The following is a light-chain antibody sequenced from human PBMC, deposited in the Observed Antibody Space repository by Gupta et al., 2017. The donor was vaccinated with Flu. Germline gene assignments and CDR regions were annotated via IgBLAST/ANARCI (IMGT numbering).Light chain of an antibody. J-gene: IGLJ1*01. V-gene: IGLV2-14*03. CDR1: SSDVGRSNS. CDR2: DVS. CDR3: SSYTSTSTFYV. Sequence: QSALTQPASVSGSPGQSITISCTGTSSDVGRSNSVSWYHQHPGNAPKLIIFDVSSRPSGVSSRFSGSKSGNTASLTISGLQAEDDTDYYCSSYTSTSTFYVFGRGTKVTVL.